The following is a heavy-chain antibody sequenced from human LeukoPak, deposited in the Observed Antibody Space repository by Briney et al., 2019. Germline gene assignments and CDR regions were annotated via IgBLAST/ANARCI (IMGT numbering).Heavy chain of an antibody. D-gene: IGHD2-15*01. J-gene: IGHJ5*02. V-gene: IGHV4-59*01. CDR2: IYYSGST. CDR1: GGSISSYY. Sequence: SETLSLTCTVSGGSISSYYWSWIRRPPGKGLEWIGYIYYSGSTNYNPSLKSRVTISVDTSKNQFSLKLSSVPAADTAVYYCARVGLYCSGGTCYPNWFDPWGQGTLVTVSS. CDR3: ARVGLYCSGGTCYPNWFDP.